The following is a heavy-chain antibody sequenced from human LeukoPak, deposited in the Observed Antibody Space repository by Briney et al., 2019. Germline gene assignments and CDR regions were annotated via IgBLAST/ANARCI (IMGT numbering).Heavy chain of an antibody. Sequence: ASVKVSCKASGYTFTSYYMHWVRQAPGQGLEWMGIINPSVGTTSYAQKFQGRVTMTRDTSTSTVYMELSSLRSEDTAVYYCARDFSSYYANSAYYGDTWFDYWGQGTLVTVSS. CDR2: INPSVGTT. J-gene: IGHJ4*02. V-gene: IGHV1-46*01. CDR3: ARDFSSYYANSAYYGDTWFDY. D-gene: IGHD3-22*01. CDR1: GYTFTSYY.